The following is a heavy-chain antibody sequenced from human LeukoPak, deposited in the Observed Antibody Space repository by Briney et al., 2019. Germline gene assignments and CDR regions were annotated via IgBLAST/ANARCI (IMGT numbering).Heavy chain of an antibody. CDR2: ISAYNGNT. D-gene: IGHD6-25*01. Sequence: ASVKVSCKASGYTFTSYGISWVRQAPGQGLEWMGWISAYNGNTNYAQKLQGRVTMTTDTSTSTAYMELSSLRSEDTAVYYCARARGGRRIEWVVAQRILYYYMDVWGKGTTVTVSS. V-gene: IGHV1-18*01. J-gene: IGHJ6*03. CDR3: ARARGGRRIEWVVAQRILYYYMDV. CDR1: GYTFTSYG.